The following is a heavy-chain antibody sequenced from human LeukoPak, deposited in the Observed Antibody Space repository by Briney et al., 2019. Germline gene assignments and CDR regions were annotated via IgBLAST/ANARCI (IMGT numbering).Heavy chain of an antibody. CDR2: IYYSGST. V-gene: IGHV4-39*01. CDR1: GGSISSSSYY. CDR3: ASMTTVSNYYYYYMDV. D-gene: IGHD4-11*01. J-gene: IGHJ6*03. Sequence: SETLSLTCTVSGGSISSSSYYWGWIRQPPGKGLEWIGSIYYSGSTYYNPSLRSRVTISVDTSKNQFSLKLSSVTAADTAVYYCASMTTVSNYYYYYMDVWGKGTTVTVSS.